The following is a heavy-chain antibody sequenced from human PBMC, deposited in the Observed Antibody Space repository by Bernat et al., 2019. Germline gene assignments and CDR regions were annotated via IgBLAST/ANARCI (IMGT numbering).Heavy chain of an antibody. V-gene: IGHV3-23*01. CDR3: AKVKWGRVYYFDS. CDR1: GFTFSSYA. CDR2: IIGSGGTT. D-gene: IGHD2-8*01. J-gene: IGHJ4*02. Sequence: EVQLLESGGGLVQPGGFLRLSCAASGFTFSSYAMNWVRQAPGKGLEWVSSIIGSGGTTYYADSVKGRFTISRDTSKNILYLQMNSLRAEDTAIYYCAKVKWGRVYYFDSWGQGTLVTVSS.